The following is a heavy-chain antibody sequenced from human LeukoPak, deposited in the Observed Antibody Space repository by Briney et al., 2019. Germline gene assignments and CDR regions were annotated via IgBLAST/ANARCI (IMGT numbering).Heavy chain of an antibody. CDR2: IYPGDSDT. CDR3: ASLHGDYAYFQP. CDR1: GCSFYDYW. Sequence: GESLKISSKGSGCSFYDYWIGCVRQMPGKGLELMGIIYPGDSDTRYRPSFQGQVTISADKSTSTAYLQWRSLKASDTAMYYCASLHGDYAYFQPWRQGTLVTVSS. D-gene: IGHD4-17*01. V-gene: IGHV5-51*01. J-gene: IGHJ1*01.